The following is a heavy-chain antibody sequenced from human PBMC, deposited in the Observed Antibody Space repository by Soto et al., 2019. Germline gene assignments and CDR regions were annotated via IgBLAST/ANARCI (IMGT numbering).Heavy chain of an antibody. D-gene: IGHD6-13*01. CDR2: ISYDGSNK. Sequence: GGSLRLSCAASGFTFSSYGMHWVRQAPGKGLEWVAVISYDGSNKYYADSVKGRFTISRDNSKNTLYLQMNSLRAEDTAVYYCAKDQQGEQQLVLLFDYWGQGTLVPVSS. CDR1: GFTFSSYG. CDR3: AKDQQGEQQLVLLFDY. V-gene: IGHV3-30*18. J-gene: IGHJ4*02.